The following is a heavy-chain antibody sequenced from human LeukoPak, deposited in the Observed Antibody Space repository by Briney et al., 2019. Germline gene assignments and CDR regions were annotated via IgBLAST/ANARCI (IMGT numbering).Heavy chain of an antibody. J-gene: IGHJ1*01. D-gene: IGHD3-22*01. CDR1: GFTFSSYW. CDR2: ISSSSSYI. Sequence: PGGSLRLSCAASGFTFSSYWMSWVRQAPGKGLEWVSSISSSSSYIYYADSVKGRFTISRDNAKNSLYLQMNSLRAEDTAVYYCARGVGRNYYDSSGYIHHWGQGTLVTVSS. V-gene: IGHV3-21*01. CDR3: ARGVGRNYYDSSGYIHH.